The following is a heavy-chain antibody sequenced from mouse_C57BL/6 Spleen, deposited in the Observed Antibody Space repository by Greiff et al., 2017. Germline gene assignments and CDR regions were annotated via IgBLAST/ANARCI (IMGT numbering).Heavy chain of an antibody. D-gene: IGHD2-2*01. CDR2: IYPRSGNT. V-gene: IGHV1-81*01. CDR1: GYTFTSYG. Sequence: VQLVESGAELARPGASVKLSCKASGYTFTSYGISWVKQRTGQGLEWIGEIYPRSGNTYYNEKFKGKATLTADKSSSTAYMELRSLTSEDSAVYFCTRRESTMVTSFMDYWGQGTSVTVSS. CDR3: TRRESTMVTSFMDY. J-gene: IGHJ4*01.